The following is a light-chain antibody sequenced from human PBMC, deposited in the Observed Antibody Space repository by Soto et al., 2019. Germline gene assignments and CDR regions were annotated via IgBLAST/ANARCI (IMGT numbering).Light chain of an antibody. J-gene: IGLJ2*01. V-gene: IGLV1-44*01. CDR1: TSNIGTNT. CDR3: ATWDDNLNGLV. Sequence: QSVLTQPPSASGTPGQTVTMSCSGSTSNIGTNTVTWYQQLPGSAPKVLIYVNNQRRSGVPDRFSGSKSGTSAFLAITGLQSEDEADYYCATWDDNLNGLVFGEGTKLPVL. CDR2: VNN.